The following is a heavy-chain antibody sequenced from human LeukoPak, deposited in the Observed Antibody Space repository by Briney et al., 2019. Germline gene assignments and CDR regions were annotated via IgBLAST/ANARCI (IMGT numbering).Heavy chain of an antibody. CDR1: GGSISSSSYY. Sequence: SETLSLTCTVSGGSISSSSYYWGWIRQPPGKGLEWIGYIYYSGSTYYNPSLKSRVTISVDTSKNQFSLKLSSVTAADTAVYYCARDVGIVVVPAATGAFDIWGQGTMVTVSS. CDR2: IYYSGST. D-gene: IGHD2-2*01. J-gene: IGHJ3*02. CDR3: ARDVGIVVVPAATGAFDI. V-gene: IGHV4-30-4*08.